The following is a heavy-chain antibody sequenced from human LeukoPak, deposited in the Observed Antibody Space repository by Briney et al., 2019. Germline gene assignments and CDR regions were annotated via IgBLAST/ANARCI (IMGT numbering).Heavy chain of an antibody. CDR3: ATALPGYCSSTSCHHDAFDI. J-gene: IGHJ3*02. V-gene: IGHV1-24*01. Sequence: ASVKVSCKVSGYTLTELSMHWVRQAPGKGLEWMGGFDPEDGETIYAQKFQGRVTMTEDTSTDTAYMELSSLRSEDTAVYYCATALPGYCSSTSCHHDAFDIWGQGTMVTVSS. CDR1: GYTLTELS. D-gene: IGHD2-2*01. CDR2: FDPEDGET.